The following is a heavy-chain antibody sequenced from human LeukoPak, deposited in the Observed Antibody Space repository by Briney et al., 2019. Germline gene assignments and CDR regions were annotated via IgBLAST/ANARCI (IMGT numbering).Heavy chain of an antibody. CDR1: GFTFSSFW. J-gene: IGHJ4*02. Sequence: PGGSLRLSCVASGFTFSSFWMSWVRQAPGRGLEWVANIKQDGSEKYHVDSVTGRFTISRDNAKNSLYLQMNSLRAEDTAVYYCVKAGPNYFDCWGQGTLVTVSS. V-gene: IGHV3-7*05. CDR2: IKQDGSEK. CDR3: VKAGPNYFDC.